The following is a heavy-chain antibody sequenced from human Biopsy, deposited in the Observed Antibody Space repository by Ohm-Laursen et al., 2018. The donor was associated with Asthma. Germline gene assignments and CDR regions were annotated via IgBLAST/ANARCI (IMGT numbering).Heavy chain of an antibody. CDR2: IHHSGTS. Sequence: SQTLSLTCTVSGDSITSGGCCWNWIRQHPGKGLEWIGYIHHSGTSYFNPSLKSRVSFSRDTSQSQFSLRLSSVTAADSAMYYCARIPRRSGSYFVDYWGQGTLVTVSS. J-gene: IGHJ4*02. CDR3: ARIPRRSGSYFVDY. V-gene: IGHV4-31*03. D-gene: IGHD3-22*01. CDR1: GDSITSGGCC.